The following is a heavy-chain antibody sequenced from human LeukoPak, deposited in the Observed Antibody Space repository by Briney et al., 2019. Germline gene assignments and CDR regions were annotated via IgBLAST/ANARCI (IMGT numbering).Heavy chain of an antibody. V-gene: IGHV3-30*04. D-gene: IGHD2-15*01. Sequence: GGSLRLSCAASGFTFSNYAMQWVRQAPGKGLEWVALISYDGTNKNYADSVKGQFTISRDNSKNTLYLQMNSLRLADTAVYYCARDRVDCSDGPCYSVGFDPWGQGTLVTVSS. CDR1: GFTFSNYA. CDR3: ARDRVDCSDGPCYSVGFDP. J-gene: IGHJ5*02. CDR2: ISYDGTNK.